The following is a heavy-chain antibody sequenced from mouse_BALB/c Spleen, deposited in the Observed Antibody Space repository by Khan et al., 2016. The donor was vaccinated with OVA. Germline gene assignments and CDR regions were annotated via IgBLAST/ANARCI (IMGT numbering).Heavy chain of an antibody. J-gene: IGHJ4*01. D-gene: IGHD2-4*01. CDR2: IWRGGST. Sequence: QIQLVQSGPGLVQPSQSLSITCTVSGFSLANYGVHWVRQSPGKGLEWLGVIWRGGSTDYNAPFMSRLSITKDNSKNQVFFRMNSLQPDDTAIYYGAKRGDYDYDHYALDFWGQGTSVTVSS. V-gene: IGHV2-5*01. CDR1: GFSLANYG. CDR3: AKRGDYDYDHYALDF.